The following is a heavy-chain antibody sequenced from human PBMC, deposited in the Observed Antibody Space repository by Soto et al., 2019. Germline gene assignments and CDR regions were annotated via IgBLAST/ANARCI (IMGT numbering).Heavy chain of an antibody. D-gene: IGHD2-2*01. V-gene: IGHV4-31*03. CDR1: GDAIYIGGYY. CDR3: AGDGSSTANWIDP. J-gene: IGHJ5*02. Sequence: SETLSLTCTVSGDAIYIGGYYGTWIRQHPGKGLERIGYIYNTGKTYYNPSLESRVTMSVDTSNNQFSLKLASVTAADTAVYYCAGDGSSTANWIDPWGQGTLVTVSS. CDR2: IYNTGKT.